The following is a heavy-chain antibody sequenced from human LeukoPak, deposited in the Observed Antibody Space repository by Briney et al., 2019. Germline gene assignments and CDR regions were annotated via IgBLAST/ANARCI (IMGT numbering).Heavy chain of an antibody. CDR1: GFTFDDYG. Sequence: RAGGSLRLSCAASGFTFDDYGMSWVRQAPGKGLEWVSGINWNGGSTGYADSVKGRFTISRDNAKNSLYLQMNSLRAEDTAVYYCARRYSSGWSIDCWGQGTLVTVSS. CDR3: ARRYSSGWSIDC. J-gene: IGHJ4*02. D-gene: IGHD6-19*01. CDR2: INWNGGST. V-gene: IGHV3-20*04.